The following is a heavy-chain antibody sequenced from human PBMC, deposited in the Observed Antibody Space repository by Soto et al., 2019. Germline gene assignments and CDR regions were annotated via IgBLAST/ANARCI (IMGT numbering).Heavy chain of an antibody. V-gene: IGHV4-31*03. CDR2: IYYSGTA. CDR1: GGSIISGSY. CDR3: AREGALGSSYRNWFDP. D-gene: IGHD2-2*01. Sequence: SETLSLTCTVSGGSIISGSYWSWIRHHPGKGLEWIGYIYYSGTAFYNPSLKGRVTMSVDTSKNEFSLKLSSVTAADTAVYYCAREGALGSSYRNWFDPWGQGTLVTVSS. J-gene: IGHJ5*02.